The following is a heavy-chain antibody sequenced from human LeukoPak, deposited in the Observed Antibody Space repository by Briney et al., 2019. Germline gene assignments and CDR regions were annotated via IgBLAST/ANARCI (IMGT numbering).Heavy chain of an antibody. J-gene: IGHJ4*02. CDR1: GFTFSAYD. D-gene: IGHD1-26*01. Sequence: GGSLRLSCAASGFTFSAYDMHWVRQATGKGLEWVSAIDTAGDTYYPGSVKGRFTISRDDAKNSLYLQMNSLRVEDTAVYYCARDRMWGAESEDYWGQGTLVTVSS. CDR3: ARDRMWGAESEDY. CDR2: IDTAGDT. V-gene: IGHV3-13*01.